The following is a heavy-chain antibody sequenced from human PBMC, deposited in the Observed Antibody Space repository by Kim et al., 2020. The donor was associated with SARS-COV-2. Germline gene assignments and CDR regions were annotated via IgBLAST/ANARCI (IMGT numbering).Heavy chain of an antibody. D-gene: IGHD6-13*01. J-gene: IGHJ4*02. CDR1: GGSISSYY. CDR2: IYYSGST. CDR3: ARGQTGSCWSWGYFDD. Sequence: SETLSLTCTVSGGSISSYYWSWIRQPPGKGLEWIGYIYYSGSTNYNPSLKSRVTISVDTSKNQISLKLSSVTAADTAVYYCARGQTGSCWSWGYFDDWGQGTLVTVSS. V-gene: IGHV4-59*13.